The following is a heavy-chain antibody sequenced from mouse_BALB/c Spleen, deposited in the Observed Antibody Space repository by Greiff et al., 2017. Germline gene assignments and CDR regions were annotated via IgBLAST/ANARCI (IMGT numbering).Heavy chain of an antibody. CDR1: GFTFSSFG. Sequence: EVKLVESGGGLVQPGGSRKLSCAASGFTFSSFGMHWVRQAPEKGLEWVAYISSGSSTIYYADTVKGRFTISRDNPKNNLFLQMTSLRSEDTAMYYCARERELGYYFDYWGQGTTLTVSS. D-gene: IGHD4-1*01. CDR2: ISSGSSTI. CDR3: ARERELGYYFDY. J-gene: IGHJ2*01. V-gene: IGHV5-17*02.